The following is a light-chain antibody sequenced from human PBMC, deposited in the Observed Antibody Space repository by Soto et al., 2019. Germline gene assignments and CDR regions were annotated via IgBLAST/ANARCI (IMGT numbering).Light chain of an antibody. CDR1: QPLSVNP. CDR3: QQYDGPRLR. Sequence: EIVLTQSPGTLYLSPEERATLSCTASQPLSVNPLAWYQQKLGRAPRLLIYAASTRATDIPQRFTGSGSGTDFALTISSLESEDIGIYYCQQYDGPRLRFGPGTTVEI. CDR2: AAS. J-gene: IGKJ3*01. V-gene: IGKV3-20*01.